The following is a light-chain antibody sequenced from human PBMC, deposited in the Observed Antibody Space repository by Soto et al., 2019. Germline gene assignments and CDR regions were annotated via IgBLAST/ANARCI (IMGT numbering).Light chain of an antibody. Sequence: DIVMTQSPDSLAVSLGERATINCKSSQSVLYSSNNKNYLAWYQQKPGQPPKLLIYWASTRESGVPDRFSGSGSGTDFTLTISSLQAEDVAVYYCQQYYTPPNTFGQGTKLEI. CDR2: WAS. CDR3: QQYYTPPNT. V-gene: IGKV4-1*01. CDR1: QSVLYSSNNKNY. J-gene: IGKJ2*01.